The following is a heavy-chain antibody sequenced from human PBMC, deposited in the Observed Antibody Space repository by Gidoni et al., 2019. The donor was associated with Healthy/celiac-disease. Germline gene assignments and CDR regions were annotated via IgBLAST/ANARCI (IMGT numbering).Heavy chain of an antibody. Sequence: EVQLLESGGGWVQPGGSLRLSCAASGFTFSSYAMSWVRQAPGTGLEWVSAISGSGGSTYYADSVKGRFTISRDNSKNTLYLQMNSLRAEDTAVYYCAWGWLVRGGVFQHWGQGTLVTVSS. CDR2: ISGSGGST. CDR1: GFTFSSYA. J-gene: IGHJ1*01. CDR3: AWGWLVRGGVFQH. V-gene: IGHV3-23*01. D-gene: IGHD6-19*01.